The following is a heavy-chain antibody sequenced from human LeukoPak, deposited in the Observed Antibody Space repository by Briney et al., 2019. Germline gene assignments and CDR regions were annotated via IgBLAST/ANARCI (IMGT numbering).Heavy chain of an antibody. CDR3: ARGTFYGSGSYYRPKEYDY. CDR1: GYTFTSYD. CDR2: MNPNSGNT. J-gene: IGHJ4*02. Sequence: ASVKVSCKASGYTFTSYDINWVRQATGQGLEWMGWMNPNSGNTGYAQKFQGRVTITRNTSISTAYMELSSLRSEDTAVYYCARGTFYGSGSYYRPKEYDYWGQGTLVTVSS. V-gene: IGHV1-8*03. D-gene: IGHD3-10*01.